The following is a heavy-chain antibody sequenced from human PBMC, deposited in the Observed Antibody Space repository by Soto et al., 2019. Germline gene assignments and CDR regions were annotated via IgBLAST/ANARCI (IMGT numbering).Heavy chain of an antibody. CDR1: GYTFPSYG. J-gene: IGHJ6*03. Sequence: QVQLVQSGAEVKKPGASVKVSCKASGYTFPSYGISWVRQAPGQGLEWMGWISTYNGSPNYAQKLQGRVTMTTDTSTSTAYMELRSLRSDDTAVYFCARAYGPSYYYYYMDVWGKGTTVTVSS. CDR3: ARAYGPSYYYYYMDV. CDR2: ISTYNGSP. D-gene: IGHD3-16*01. V-gene: IGHV1-18*01.